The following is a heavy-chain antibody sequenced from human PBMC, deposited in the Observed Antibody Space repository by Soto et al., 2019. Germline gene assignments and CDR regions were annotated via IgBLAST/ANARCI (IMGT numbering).Heavy chain of an antibody. CDR3: ARLREYSSFLAIPYYFDY. V-gene: IGHV4-39*01. CDR2: IYYSGST. D-gene: IGHD6-6*01. Sequence: SETLSLTCTVSGGSISSSSHYLGWIRPPPGKGLEWIGSIYYSGSTYYNPSLKSRVTISVDTSKNQFSLKLSSVTAADTAVYYCARLREYSSFLAIPYYFDYWGQGTLVTVSS. CDR1: GGSISSSSHY. J-gene: IGHJ4*02.